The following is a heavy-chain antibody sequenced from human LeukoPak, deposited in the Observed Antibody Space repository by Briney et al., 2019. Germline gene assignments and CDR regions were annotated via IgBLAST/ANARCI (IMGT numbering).Heavy chain of an antibody. D-gene: IGHD6-19*01. J-gene: IGHJ4*02. V-gene: IGHV4-59*01. Sequence: SETLSLTCTVSGGSISNYYWSWIRQPPGKGLEWIGYIYYSGSTSYNPSLKSRVTISIDTSKKQFSLKLSSVTAADTAVYYCARGSPSRSYWGQGTLVTVSS. CDR3: ARGSPSRSY. CDR2: IYYSGST. CDR1: GGSISNYY.